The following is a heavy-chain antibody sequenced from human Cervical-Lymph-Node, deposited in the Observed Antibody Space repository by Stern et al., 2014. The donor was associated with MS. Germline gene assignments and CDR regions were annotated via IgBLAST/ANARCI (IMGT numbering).Heavy chain of an antibody. D-gene: IGHD3-22*01. CDR2: IHYSGNI. V-gene: IGHV4-59*01. Sequence: QVQLVESGPGLVKPSETLSLTCTVSGGYISSYYWNWIRQPPGKGLEWIGYIHYSGNINYNPSLRSRVTISLDMSKNQFSLKLTSVTAADTAVYYCARETRSRPDRANWFDPWGQGTLVAVSS. CDR1: GGYISSYY. J-gene: IGHJ5*02. CDR3: ARETRSRPDRANWFDP.